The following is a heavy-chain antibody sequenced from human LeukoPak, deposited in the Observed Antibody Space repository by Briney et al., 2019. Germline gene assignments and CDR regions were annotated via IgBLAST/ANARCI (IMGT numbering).Heavy chain of an antibody. V-gene: IGHV4-38-2*01. Sequence: SETLSLTCAVSGYSISSGYYWGWIRQPPGKGLEWIGSIYHSGSTYYNPSLKSRVTISVDTSKNQFSLKLSSVTAADTAVYYCASQPGGPTPWGQGTPVTGSS. D-gene: IGHD4-23*01. J-gene: IGHJ5*02. CDR3: ASQPGGPTP. CDR2: IYHSGST. CDR1: GYSISSGYY.